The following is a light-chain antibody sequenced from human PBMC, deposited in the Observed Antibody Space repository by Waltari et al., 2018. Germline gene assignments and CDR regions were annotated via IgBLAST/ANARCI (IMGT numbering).Light chain of an antibody. Sequence: DVQMTQSPSTLSASVGDRVTITCRASQSVSVWLAWYQQKPGKAPKLLIYEASSLASGVPSRFSGSGSGTEFTLTISGLQPDDFATYYCQQYNSLSSFGQGTKVEIK. J-gene: IGKJ1*01. V-gene: IGKV1-5*03. CDR1: QSVSVW. CDR2: EAS. CDR3: QQYNSLSS.